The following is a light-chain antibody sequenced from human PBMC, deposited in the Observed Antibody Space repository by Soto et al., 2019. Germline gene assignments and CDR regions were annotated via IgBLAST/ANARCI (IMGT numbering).Light chain of an antibody. V-gene: IGKV3-15*01. CDR1: QTLYNN. J-gene: IGKJ4*01. CDR3: QQYSDWPLT. CDR2: GAS. Sequence: EIVMTQSPATLSVSPGERATLSCRASQTLYNNLAWYQQKLGQAPRLLIYGASARATDIPARFSGSGSGTQLTLTNSGLQSEDFAIYYCQQYSDWPLTFGGGNKVEIK.